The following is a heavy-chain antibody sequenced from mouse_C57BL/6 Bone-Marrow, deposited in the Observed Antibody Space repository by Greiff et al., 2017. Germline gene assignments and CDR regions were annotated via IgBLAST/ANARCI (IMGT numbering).Heavy chain of an antibody. Sequence: EVQRVESGGGLVKPGGSLKLSCAASGFTFSDYGMHWVRQAPEKGLEWVAYISSGSSTIYYADTVKGRFTISRDNAKNTLFLQMTSLRSEDTAMYYCAKPPGLYWYFDVWGTGTTVTVSS. D-gene: IGHD3-3*01. CDR3: AKPPGLYWYFDV. CDR1: GFTFSDYG. J-gene: IGHJ1*03. CDR2: ISSGSSTI. V-gene: IGHV5-17*01.